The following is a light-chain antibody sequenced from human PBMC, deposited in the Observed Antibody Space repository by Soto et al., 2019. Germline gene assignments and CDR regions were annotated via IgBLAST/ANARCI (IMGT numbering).Light chain of an antibody. J-gene: IGKJ1*01. V-gene: IGKV1-5*03. CDR3: QQYSTYTPRT. Sequence: DIPMTQSPSTLSASVGDRVTITCRASQSISIWLVVYQQKPGKAPMILIYKASSLESGVPSRCSGSGSGTEFTLTISSLQPDDFASYYCQQYSTYTPRTFGQGTKVEIK. CDR2: KAS. CDR1: QSISIW.